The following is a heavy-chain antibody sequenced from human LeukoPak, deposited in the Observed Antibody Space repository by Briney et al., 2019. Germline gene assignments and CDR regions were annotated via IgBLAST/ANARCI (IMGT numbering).Heavy chain of an antibody. V-gene: IGHV3-23*01. Sequence: GGSLRLSCAASGFTFSSYAMSWVRQAPGKGLERVSGISASGGTYYVDSVKGRFTVSRDNSKTTLYLQMNSLRAGDTAVYYCVKDDVQSGSGWFDAFDIWGQGTMVTVSS. CDR3: VKDDVQSGSGWFDAFDI. CDR1: GFTFSSYA. CDR2: ISASGGT. J-gene: IGHJ3*02. D-gene: IGHD6-19*01.